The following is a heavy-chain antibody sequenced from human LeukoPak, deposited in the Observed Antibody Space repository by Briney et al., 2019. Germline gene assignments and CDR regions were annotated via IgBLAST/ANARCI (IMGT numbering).Heavy chain of an antibody. CDR1: GFTFTSYS. CDR3: ARGLRGYSYGYVYYMDV. CDR2: ISSSSSYI. D-gene: IGHD5-18*01. J-gene: IGHJ6*03. V-gene: IGHV3-21*01. Sequence: GGSLRLSCAASGFTFTSYSTNWVRQAPGTGLEWVSSISSSSSYIYYADSVKGRFTISRDNAKNSLYLQMNSLRAEDTAVYYCARGLRGYSYGYVYYMDVWGKGTTVTISS.